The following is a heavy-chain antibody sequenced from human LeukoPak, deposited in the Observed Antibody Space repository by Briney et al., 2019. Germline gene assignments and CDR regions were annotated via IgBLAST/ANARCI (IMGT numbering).Heavy chain of an antibody. J-gene: IGHJ3*01. CDR1: GGSISGGGYY. D-gene: IGHD1-26*01. V-gene: IGHV4-30-2*02. CDR2: IYHSGST. CDR3: VRLGRSGTFDV. Sequence: SETLSLTCTVSGGSISGGGYYWSWIRQPPGKGLEWIGYIYHSGSTYYNPSLKSRVTMSVDMSKNQFSLNLSSVTAADTAVLYCVRLGRSGTFDVWGQGTMVTVSS.